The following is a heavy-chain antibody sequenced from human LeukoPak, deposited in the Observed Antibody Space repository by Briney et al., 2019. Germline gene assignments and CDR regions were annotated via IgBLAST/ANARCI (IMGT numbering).Heavy chain of an antibody. CDR2: ISGSGGST. Sequence: SGGSLRLSRAASGFTFSSYAMSWVRQAPGKGLEWVSAISGSGGSTYYADSVKGRFTISRDNSKNTLYLQMNSLRAEDTAVYYCAKGGGYCSSTSCYPYYYYGMDVWGQGTTVTVSS. V-gene: IGHV3-23*01. CDR3: AKGGGYCSSTSCYPYYYYGMDV. CDR1: GFTFSSYA. J-gene: IGHJ6*02. D-gene: IGHD2-2*01.